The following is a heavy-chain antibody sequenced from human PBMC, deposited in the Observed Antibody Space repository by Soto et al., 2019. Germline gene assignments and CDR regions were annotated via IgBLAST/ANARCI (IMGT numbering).Heavy chain of an antibody. CDR3: ASYSNWSSDY. D-gene: IGHD1-1*01. V-gene: IGHV3-48*02. J-gene: IGHJ4*02. Sequence: EVQLVESGGGLVQPGGSLRLSCAASGFTFSGYNMNWVRQAPGKGLEWISCIKSDSSGTWYADSVKGRFTMSRDNAKNSLDLQMNSLRDEETAVYFCASYSNWSSDYWGKGTLVAVSS. CDR2: IKSDSSGT. CDR1: GFTFSGYN.